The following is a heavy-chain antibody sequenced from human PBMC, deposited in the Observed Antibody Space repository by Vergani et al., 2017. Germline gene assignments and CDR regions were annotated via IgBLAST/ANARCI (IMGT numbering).Heavy chain of an antibody. J-gene: IGHJ4*02. CDR2: ISWNDGSI. CDR3: APTKSGYPANGY. Sequence: VQLVESGGGVVQPGRSLRLSCAASGFTFSSYAMHWVRQAPGKGLEWVSGISWNDGSIGYADSVKGRFTISRDNVMNSLYLQMNSLRAEDTAVYYCAPTKSGYPANGYWGQGTLVTVSS. D-gene: IGHD3-22*01. CDR1: GFTFSSYA. V-gene: IGHV3-9*01.